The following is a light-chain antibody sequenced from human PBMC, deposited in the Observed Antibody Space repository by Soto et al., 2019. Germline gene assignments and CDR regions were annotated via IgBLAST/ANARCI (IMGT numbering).Light chain of an antibody. CDR3: LQDYNYPRT. CDR1: QGIRNA. Sequence: AIQMTQSPSSLSASVGDRVTITCRASQGIRNALGWYQQKPGKAPKLVIYAASTLQSGVPSRFSGSGSGTDFTLTINNLQPEDFATYYCLQDYNYPRTFGQGTKVEI. CDR2: AAS. V-gene: IGKV1-6*01. J-gene: IGKJ1*01.